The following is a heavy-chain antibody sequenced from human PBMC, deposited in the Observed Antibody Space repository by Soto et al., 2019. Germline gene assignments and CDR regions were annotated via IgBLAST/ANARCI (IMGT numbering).Heavy chain of an antibody. CDR1: GFTFDDYA. D-gene: IGHD3-10*01. CDR2: ISWNSYSI. V-gene: IGHV3-9*01. Sequence: EVQLVECGGGLVQPGRSLRLSCAASGFTFDDYAMHWVRQAPGKGLEWVSGISWNSYSIGYADSVKGRFTISRDNAKNSLYLQMNSLRAEDTALYYCAKDGGITMVRGVITKSSGLDYWGQGTLVTVSS. CDR3: AKDGGITMVRGVITKSSGLDY. J-gene: IGHJ4*02.